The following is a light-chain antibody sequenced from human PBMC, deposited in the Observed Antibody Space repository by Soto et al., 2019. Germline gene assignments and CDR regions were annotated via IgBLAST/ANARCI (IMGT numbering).Light chain of an antibody. CDR3: QQSYSTPLT. CDR2: GST. V-gene: IGKV1-39*01. CDR1: QSISAY. J-gene: IGKJ4*01. Sequence: DIQMTQSPPSLSASVGDRVTLTCRASQSISAYLNWYQQRPGKAPKLLIHGSTSLQSGVRSRFSGTGSGTDFTLTISSLQPEDFATYYCQQSYSTPLTFGGGTKVEIK.